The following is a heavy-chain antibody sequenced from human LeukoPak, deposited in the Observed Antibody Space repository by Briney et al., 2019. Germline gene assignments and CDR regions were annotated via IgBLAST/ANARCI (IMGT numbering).Heavy chain of an antibody. J-gene: IGHJ4*02. Sequence: SETLSLTCSVSGGSISSSTYYWGWIRQPPGKGLEWIGSIFYSGSIYYNPSLKSRVTISVDTSKNQFSLKLSSVTAADTAVYYCARRLDYSKSLDYWGQGTLVTVSS. V-gene: IGHV4-39*01. CDR2: IFYSGSI. D-gene: IGHD4-11*01. CDR1: GGSISSSTYY. CDR3: ARRLDYSKSLDY.